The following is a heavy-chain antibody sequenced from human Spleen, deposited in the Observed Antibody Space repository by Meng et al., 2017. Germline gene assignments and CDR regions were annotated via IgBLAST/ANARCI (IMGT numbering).Heavy chain of an antibody. CDR1: GFTFSNYA. J-gene: IGHJ4*02. CDR2: ISASTGST. V-gene: IGHV3-23*01. D-gene: IGHD3-22*01. CDR3: ATHYDSSGYAYLDY. Sequence: GESLKISCAASGFTFSNYAMSWVRQAPGKGLEWVSRISASTGSTYYADSVKGRFTISRDNYKNTLYLQMNSLRAEDRAVYYCATHYDSSGYAYLDYWARGPL.